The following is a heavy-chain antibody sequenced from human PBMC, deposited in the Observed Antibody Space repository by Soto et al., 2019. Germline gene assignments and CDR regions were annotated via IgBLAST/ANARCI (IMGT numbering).Heavy chain of an antibody. D-gene: IGHD3-22*01. Sequence: GASVKVSCKASGGTFSSYAISWVRQAPGQGLEWMGGIIPIFGTANYAQKFQGRVTITADESTSTAYMELSSLRSEDTAVYYCARAEGSGYYGSFDYWGQGTLVTVSS. CDR3: ARAEGSGYYGSFDY. CDR2: IIPIFGTA. CDR1: GGTFSSYA. V-gene: IGHV1-69*13. J-gene: IGHJ4*02.